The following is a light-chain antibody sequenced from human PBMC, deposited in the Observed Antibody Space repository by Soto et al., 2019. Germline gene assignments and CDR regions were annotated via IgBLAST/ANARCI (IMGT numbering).Light chain of an antibody. Sequence: EIVLTQSPGTLSLSPGERATLSCRASQSVRSNYLAWYQQKPGQAPRLLIYGASTRATGIPARFSGSGSGTEFTLTISSLQSEDFAVYYCQQYNNWPPRTFGQGTKLEIK. CDR1: QSVRSN. V-gene: IGKV3-15*01. CDR2: GAS. J-gene: IGKJ2*02. CDR3: QQYNNWPPRT.